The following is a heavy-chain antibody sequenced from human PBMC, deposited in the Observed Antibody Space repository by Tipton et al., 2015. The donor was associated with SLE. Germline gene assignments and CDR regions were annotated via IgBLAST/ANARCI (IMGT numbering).Heavy chain of an antibody. CDR3: ARGGAATGYYGMGV. J-gene: IGHJ6*02. V-gene: IGHV4-59*01. CDR1: GGSISSYY. D-gene: IGHD6-25*01. Sequence: TLSLTCTVSGGSISSYYWSWIRQPPGKGLEWIGYIYYSGRTNYNPSLKSRVTISVDTSKNQFSLKLSSVTAADTAVYYCARGGAATGYYGMGVWGQGTTVTVSS. CDR2: IYYSGRT.